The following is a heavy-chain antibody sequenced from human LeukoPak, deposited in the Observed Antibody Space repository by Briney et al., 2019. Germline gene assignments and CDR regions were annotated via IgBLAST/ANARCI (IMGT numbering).Heavy chain of an antibody. CDR1: GGSFSDYY. Sequence: SETLSLTCAVYGGSFSDYYWNWIRQSPGKGLEWIGEIHHSGSTNYNPSLKSRVTISVDTSKNQFSLKLSSVTAADTAVYYCARVGPKSYYDYVWGSYRSYYFDYWGQGTLVTVSS. CDR3: ARVGPKSYYDYVWGSYRSYYFDY. J-gene: IGHJ4*02. CDR2: IHHSGST. V-gene: IGHV4-34*01. D-gene: IGHD3-16*02.